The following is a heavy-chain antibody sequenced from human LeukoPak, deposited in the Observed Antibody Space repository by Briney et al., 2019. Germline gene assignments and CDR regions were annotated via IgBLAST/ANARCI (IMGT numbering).Heavy chain of an antibody. V-gene: IGHV4-39*07. CDR2: IYYSGST. D-gene: IGHD6-13*01. CDR1: GGSISSSSYY. J-gene: IGHJ4*02. CDR3: AREVSWEGIAAYYFDY. Sequence: SETLSLTCTVSGGSISSSSYYWGWIRQPPGKGLEWIGSIYYSGSTYYNPSLKSRVTISVDTSKNQFSLKLSSVTAADTAVYYCAREVSWEGIAAYYFDYWGQGTLVTVSS.